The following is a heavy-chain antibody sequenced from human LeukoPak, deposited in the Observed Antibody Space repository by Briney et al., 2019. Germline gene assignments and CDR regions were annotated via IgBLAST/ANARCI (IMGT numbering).Heavy chain of an antibody. CDR3: ARIPIVTITSGGY. D-gene: IGHD4-17*01. CDR2: IYSSGDT. Sequence: PGGSLRLSCAASGFIFSSNYMSWVRQAPGKGLDWVSVIYSSGDTYYADSVKGRFTISRDNSKNTLYLQMNSLRAEDTAVYYCARIPIVTITSGGYWGQGTLVTVSS. J-gene: IGHJ1*01. V-gene: IGHV3-53*01. CDR1: GFIFSSNY.